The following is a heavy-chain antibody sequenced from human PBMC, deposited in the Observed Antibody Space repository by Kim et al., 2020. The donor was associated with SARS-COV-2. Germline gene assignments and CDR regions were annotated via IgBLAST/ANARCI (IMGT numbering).Heavy chain of an antibody. CDR3: ARDPMVRGVIVPHNWFDP. D-gene: IGHD3-10*01. J-gene: IGHJ5*02. Sequence: GGSLRLSCAASGFTFSSYWMHWVRQAPGKGLVWVSRINSDGSSTSYADSVKGRFTISRDNAKNTLYLQMNSLRAEDTAVYYCARDPMVRGVIVPHNWFDPWGQGTLVTVSS. CDR1: GFTFSSYW. CDR2: INSDGSST. V-gene: IGHV3-74*01.